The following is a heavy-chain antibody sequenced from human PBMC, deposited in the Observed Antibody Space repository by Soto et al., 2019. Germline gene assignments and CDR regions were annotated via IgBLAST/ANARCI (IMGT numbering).Heavy chain of an antibody. Sequence: PSETLSLTCNVSNGSLNFYYWSWIRQPPGKELEWIGNIYYRGTTNYNPSLESRVTMSVDTSKNQFSLKLNSVDAADTAVHYCAKYRRTEAEGFTLDYWGRGTLVTVSS. J-gene: IGHJ4*02. CDR2: IYYRGTT. CDR3: AKYRRTEAEGFTLDY. D-gene: IGHD6-13*01. CDR1: NGSLNFYY. V-gene: IGHV4-59*01.